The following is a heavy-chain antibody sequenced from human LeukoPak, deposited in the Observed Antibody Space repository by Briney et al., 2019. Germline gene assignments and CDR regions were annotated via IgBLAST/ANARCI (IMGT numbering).Heavy chain of an antibody. D-gene: IGHD2-8*02. J-gene: IGHJ4*02. Sequence: PGGSLRLSCAASGFTFRSYSMNWVRQAPGKGLEWVSSISSSSSYIYYADSVKGRLTISRDNAKNSLYLQMNSLRAEDTAVYYCARSTGDFDYWGQGTLVTVSS. V-gene: IGHV3-21*01. CDR2: ISSSSSYI. CDR3: ARSTGDFDY. CDR1: GFTFRSYS.